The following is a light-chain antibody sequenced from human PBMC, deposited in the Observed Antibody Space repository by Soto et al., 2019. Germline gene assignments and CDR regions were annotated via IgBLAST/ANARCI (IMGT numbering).Light chain of an antibody. V-gene: IGLV2-8*01. CDR3: SSPTGKNNFAV. Sequence: QSVLTQPPSASGSPGQSVTISCTGTSSDVGGYNYVSWYQQHPGKAPKLMIYEVSKRPSGVPDRFSGSKSGNTASLTVSGLQAEDEADYYCSSPTGKNNFAVFAPGTE. CDR1: SSDVGGYNY. J-gene: IGLJ1*01. CDR2: EVS.